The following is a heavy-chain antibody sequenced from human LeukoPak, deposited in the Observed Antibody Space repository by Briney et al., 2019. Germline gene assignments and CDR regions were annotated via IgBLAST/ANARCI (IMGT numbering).Heavy chain of an antibody. Sequence: PSETLSLTCTVSGGSISSYYWSWIRQPPGKGLEWIGYIYYSGSTNYNPSLKSRVTISVDTSKNQFSLKLSSVTAADTAVYYCARVLGRDGYEFGLAFDIWGQGTMVTVSS. J-gene: IGHJ3*02. CDR1: GGSISSYY. CDR2: IYYSGST. CDR3: ARVLGRDGYEFGLAFDI. D-gene: IGHD5-24*01. V-gene: IGHV4-59*12.